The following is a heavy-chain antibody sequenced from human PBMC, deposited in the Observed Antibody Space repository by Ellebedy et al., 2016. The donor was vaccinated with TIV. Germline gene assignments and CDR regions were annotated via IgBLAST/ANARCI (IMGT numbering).Heavy chain of an antibody. Sequence: PGGSLRLSCDASGFTFSSYWMSWVRQAPGKGLEWVANIKQGGRETNYLDSVEGRFTISRDNANNSLFLQMNSLRVDDTAVYYCARGSTTVTSKNWFDPWGQGTPVTVSS. CDR3: ARGSTTVTSKNWFDP. V-gene: IGHV3-7*03. D-gene: IGHD4-17*01. J-gene: IGHJ5*02. CDR1: GFTFSSYW. CDR2: IKQGGRET.